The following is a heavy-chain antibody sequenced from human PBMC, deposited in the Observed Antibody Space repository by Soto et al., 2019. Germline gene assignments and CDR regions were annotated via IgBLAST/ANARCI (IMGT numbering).Heavy chain of an antibody. CDR1: GYSFTSCW. Sequence: PGESLKISCKGSGYSFTSCWIGWVRQMPGKGLEWMGIIYPGDSDTRYSPSFQGQVTISADKSISTAYLQWSSLKASDTAMYYCARQGDYGDYAAYYYGMDVWGQGTTVTVSS. V-gene: IGHV5-51*01. J-gene: IGHJ6*02. D-gene: IGHD4-17*01. CDR2: IYPGDSDT. CDR3: ARQGDYGDYAAYYYGMDV.